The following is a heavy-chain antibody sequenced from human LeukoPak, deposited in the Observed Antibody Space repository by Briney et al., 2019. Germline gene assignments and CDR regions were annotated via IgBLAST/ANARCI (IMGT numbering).Heavy chain of an antibody. CDR1: GFTVSSNS. V-gene: IGHV3-53*01. J-gene: IGHJ4*02. CDR3: ARRAGDYSHPYDY. D-gene: IGHD3-22*01. CDR2: IYSGGST. Sequence: PGGSLRLSCTVSGFTVSSNSMSWVRQAPGKGREWVSFIYSGGSTHNSDSVKGRFTISRDNSKNTLYLQMNSLRAEDTAVYYCARRAGDYSHPYDYWGQGTLVTVPS.